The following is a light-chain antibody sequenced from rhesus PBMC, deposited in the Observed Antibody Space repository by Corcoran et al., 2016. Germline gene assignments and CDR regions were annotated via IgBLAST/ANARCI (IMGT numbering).Light chain of an antibody. CDR2: RAS. Sequence: DIQMTQSPSSLSASVGDTVTITCRASQGISNWLAWFKQKPGKDPELLIYRASSLQTGVPSRFSGSGAGSDFSLTISSLHSDDFATYYCQQYSIRPWTFGQGTKVEV. CDR3: QQYSIRPWT. V-gene: IGKV1-22*01. J-gene: IGKJ1*01. CDR1: QGISNW.